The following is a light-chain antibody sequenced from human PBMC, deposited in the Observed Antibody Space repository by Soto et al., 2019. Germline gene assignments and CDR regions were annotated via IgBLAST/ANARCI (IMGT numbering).Light chain of an antibody. CDR1: QSVSSSY. CDR2: GAS. V-gene: IGKV3-20*01. CDR3: QQYGRSPWT. Sequence: EIVLTQSPGTLSLSPGERATLSCRASQSVSSSYLAWYQQKPGQAPRLLIYGASSRATGIPDRFSGSGSGTDSTLTISRLQHHDFAVYYCQQYGRSPWTFGQGTKVEIK. J-gene: IGKJ1*01.